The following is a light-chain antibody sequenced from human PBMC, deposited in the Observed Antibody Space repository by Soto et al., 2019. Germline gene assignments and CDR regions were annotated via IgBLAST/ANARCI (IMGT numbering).Light chain of an antibody. V-gene: IGKV3-20*01. CDR2: GAS. Sequence: VMTQSQATLSVSPGERATLSCRASQSVSNNYLAWYQQKPGQAPRLLIYGASNRATGIPDRFSGSGSGTDFTLTISRLEPEDFAVYYCQQYGSSGTFGQGTKVDIK. CDR3: QQYGSSGT. J-gene: IGKJ1*01. CDR1: QSVSNNY.